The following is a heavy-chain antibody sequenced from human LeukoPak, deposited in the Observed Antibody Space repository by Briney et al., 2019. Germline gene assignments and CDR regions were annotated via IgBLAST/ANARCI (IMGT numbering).Heavy chain of an antibody. D-gene: IGHD3-22*01. Sequence: GGSPRLSCAASGFPFSIHWVNWVRQAPGKGLEWVANIKQDGSEQNYVDSVKGRFTISRDNGKNSLYLQMNSLRAEDTAMYFCARALRDDGSAYRALDCWGQGTLVTVSS. V-gene: IGHV3-7*05. CDR3: ARALRDDGSAYRALDC. J-gene: IGHJ4*02. CDR2: IKQDGSEQ. CDR1: GFPFSIHW.